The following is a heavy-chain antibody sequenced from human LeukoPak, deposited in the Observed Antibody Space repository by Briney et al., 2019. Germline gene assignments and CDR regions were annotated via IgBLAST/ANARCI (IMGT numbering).Heavy chain of an antibody. V-gene: IGHV4-39*01. CDR3: ARRLYYGSGTYDY. J-gene: IGHJ4*02. D-gene: IGHD3-10*01. CDR1: GGSISSSSYY. Sequence: SETLSLTCTVSGGSISSSSYYWGWIRQPPGKGLEWIGTIYYSGSTYYNPSLKSRVTIFVDTSKNQFSLKLGSVTAADTAVYYCARRLYYGSGTYDYWGQGTLVAVST. CDR2: IYYSGST.